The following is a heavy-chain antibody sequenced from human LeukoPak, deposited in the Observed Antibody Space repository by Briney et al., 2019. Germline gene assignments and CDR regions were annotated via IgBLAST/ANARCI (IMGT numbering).Heavy chain of an antibody. CDR2: IYYSGST. CDR3: ARHRGSSSNFDY. D-gene: IGHD6-6*01. V-gene: IGHV4-59*08. CDR1: GGSISSYY. Sequence: SETLSLTRTVSGGSISSYYWSWIRQPPGKGLEWIGYIYYSGSTNYNPSLKSRVTISVDTSKNQFSLKLSSVTATDTAVYYCARHRGSSSNFDYWGQGTLVTVSS. J-gene: IGHJ4*02.